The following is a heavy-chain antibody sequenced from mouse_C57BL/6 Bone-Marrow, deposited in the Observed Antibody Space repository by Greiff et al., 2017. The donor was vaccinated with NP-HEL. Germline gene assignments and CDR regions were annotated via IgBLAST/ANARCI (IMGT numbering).Heavy chain of an antibody. Sequence: VQRVESGAELARPGASVKLSCKASGYTFTSYGISWVKQRTGQGLEWIGEIYPRSGNTYYNEKFKGKATLTADKSSSTAYMELRSLTSEDSAVYFGARWDSSGYERDGFAYWGQGTLVTVSA. V-gene: IGHV1-81*01. D-gene: IGHD3-2*02. CDR2: IYPRSGNT. J-gene: IGHJ3*01. CDR3: ARWDSSGYERDGFAY. CDR1: GYTFTSYG.